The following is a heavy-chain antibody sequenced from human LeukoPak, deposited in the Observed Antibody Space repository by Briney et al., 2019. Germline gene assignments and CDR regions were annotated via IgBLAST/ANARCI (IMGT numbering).Heavy chain of an antibody. Sequence: PSDTLSLTCAVSGYSISSSNWWGWIRQPPGKGLEWIGYIYYSGSIYYNPSLKSRVTMSVDTSKNQFSLKLSSVTAVDTAVYYCARSSPNLAGYFGYWGQGTLVTVSS. CDR1: GYSISSSNW. V-gene: IGHV4-28*05. D-gene: IGHD3-10*01. CDR2: IYYSGSI. CDR3: ARSSPNLAGYFGY. J-gene: IGHJ4*02.